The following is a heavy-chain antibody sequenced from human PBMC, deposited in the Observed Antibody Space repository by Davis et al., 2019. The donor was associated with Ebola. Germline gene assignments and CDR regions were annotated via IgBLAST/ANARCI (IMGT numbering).Heavy chain of an antibody. CDR1: GFTFSSYA. V-gene: IGHV3-64*02. J-gene: IGHJ3*02. CDR3: ARGVVIPVAGTGYAFDI. CDR2: ISSNGGST. Sequence: GGSLRLSCAASGFTFSSYAMHWVCQAPGTGLEYVSAISSNGGSTYYADSVKGRFTISRDNSRNTLYLQMNGLRAEDTAVYYCARGVVIPVAGTGYAFDIWGQGTMVTVSS. D-gene: IGHD6-19*01.